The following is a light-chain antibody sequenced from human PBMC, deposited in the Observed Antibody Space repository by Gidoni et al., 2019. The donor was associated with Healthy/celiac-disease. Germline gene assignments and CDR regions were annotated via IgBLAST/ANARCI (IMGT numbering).Light chain of an antibody. CDR3: CSYSGSSTPVV. CDR1: RSDVGSYHL. V-gene: IGLV2-23*02. Sequence: QSALTQPASVSGSPGQSSTISCTGTRSDVGSYHLVSWYQQHPGKAPKLMISEVNKRPSGVSNRFSGSKSGNTASLTISGLQAEDEADYYCCSYSGSSTPVVFGGGTKLTVL. CDR2: EVN. J-gene: IGLJ2*01.